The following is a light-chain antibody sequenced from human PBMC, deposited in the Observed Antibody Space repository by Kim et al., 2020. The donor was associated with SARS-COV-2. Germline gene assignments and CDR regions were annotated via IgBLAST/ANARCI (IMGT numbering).Light chain of an antibody. CDR2: DSS. CDR3: QNDYNLFT. V-gene: IGKV3D-7*01. Sequence: PGASVTLAFRASQSVISIYLTWSQQKPGQAPRRLTYDSSTRDTGIPARFTGSGSGTDFTLTLSSLQPEDFAVYYCQNDYNLFTFGPGTKVDIK. J-gene: IGKJ3*01. CDR1: QSVISIY.